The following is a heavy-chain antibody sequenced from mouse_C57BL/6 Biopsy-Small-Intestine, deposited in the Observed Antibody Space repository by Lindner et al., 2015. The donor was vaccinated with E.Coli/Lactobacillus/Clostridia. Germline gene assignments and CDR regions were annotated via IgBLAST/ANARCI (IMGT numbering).Heavy chain of an antibody. Sequence: VQLQEVWGGLVKPGGSLKLSCAASGFTFSDYGMHWVRQAPEKGLEWVAYISSGSSTIYYADTVKGRFTISRDNAKNTLFLQMTSLRSEDTAMYYCARSWYYFDYWGQGTTLTVSS. CDR1: GFTFSDYG. CDR3: ARSWYYFDY. J-gene: IGHJ2*01. V-gene: IGHV5-17*01. CDR2: ISSGSSTI.